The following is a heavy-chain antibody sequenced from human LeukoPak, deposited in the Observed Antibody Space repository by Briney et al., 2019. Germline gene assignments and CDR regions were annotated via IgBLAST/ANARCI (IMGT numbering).Heavy chain of an antibody. J-gene: IGHJ4*02. V-gene: IGHV3-7*01. CDR3: ARLDTAMVGRFDY. D-gene: IGHD5-18*01. Sequence: GGSLRLSCAASGSTLSSYWMSWVRQAPGKGLEWVANIKQDGSEKYYVDSVKGRFTISRDNAKNSLYLQMNSLRAEDTAVYYCARLDTAMVGRFDYWGQGTLVTVSS. CDR2: IKQDGSEK. CDR1: GSTLSSYW.